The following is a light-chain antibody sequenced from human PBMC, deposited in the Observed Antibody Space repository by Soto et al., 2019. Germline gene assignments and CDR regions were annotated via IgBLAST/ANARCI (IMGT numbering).Light chain of an antibody. CDR2: GAS. Sequence: EVVLTQSPGTLSLSPRERATLSCRASQSVSNNYLAWYQHKPGQAPRLLIYGASNRAPGIPDRFSGSGSGPELTRTISRLEPEEFAVYCCKKYAASPRTFDQGTLVEVK. CDR3: KKYAASPRT. J-gene: IGKJ1*01. V-gene: IGKV3-20*01. CDR1: QSVSNNY.